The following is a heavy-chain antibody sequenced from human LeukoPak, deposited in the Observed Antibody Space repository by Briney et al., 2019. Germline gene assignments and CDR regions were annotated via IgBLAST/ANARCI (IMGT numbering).Heavy chain of an antibody. CDR1: GFTSSSYG. CDR3: AKDFYSSESYYFDY. V-gene: IGHV3-33*06. CDR2: IWYDGSNK. D-gene: IGHD6-25*01. Sequence: GRSLRLSCAASGFTSSSYGMHWVRQAPGKGLEWVAVIWYDGSNKYYADSVKGRFTISRDNSKNTLYLQMNSVRAEDTAVYYCAKDFYSSESYYFDYWGQGTLVTVSS. J-gene: IGHJ4*02.